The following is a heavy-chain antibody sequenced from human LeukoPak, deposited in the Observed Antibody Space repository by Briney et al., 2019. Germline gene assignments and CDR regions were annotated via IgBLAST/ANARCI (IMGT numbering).Heavy chain of an antibody. CDR2: IYSGGNT. D-gene: IGHD3-10*01. J-gene: IGHJ4*02. Sequence: GGSLRLSCAASGFTVSSNYMSWVRQAPGKGLEWVSVIYSGGNTYYADSVKGRFTISRDNSKNTLYLQMNSLRAEDTAVYYCARDPSYYYGSGTLEDDYWGQGTLVTVSS. V-gene: IGHV3-53*01. CDR1: GFTVSSNY. CDR3: ARDPSYYYGSGTLEDDY.